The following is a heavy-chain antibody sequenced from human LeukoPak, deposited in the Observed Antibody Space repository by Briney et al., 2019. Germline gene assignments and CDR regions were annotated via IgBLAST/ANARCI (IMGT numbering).Heavy chain of an antibody. CDR2: IYPGDFES. CDR1: GYSFSSYW. J-gene: IGHJ4*02. V-gene: IGHV5-51*01. D-gene: IGHD6-6*01. CDR3: ARRVYSSSSPFDY. Sequence: GESLKISCKGSGYSFSSYWIGWVRQMPGKGLEWMGIIYPGDFESRYSPSFQGQVTMSADKSISIAYLQWNSLKASDTAMYYCARRVYSSSSPFDYWGQGTLVTVSS.